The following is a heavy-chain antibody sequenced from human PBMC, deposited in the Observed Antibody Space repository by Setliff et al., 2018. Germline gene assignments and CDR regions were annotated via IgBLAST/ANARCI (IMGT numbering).Heavy chain of an antibody. J-gene: IGHJ4*02. CDR3: ARLSPYNTGPPFDY. D-gene: IGHD2-8*02. Sequence: PSETLSLTCTVSGGSISGYYWSWIRQPPGKGLEWIGYIFSSGSTNYNPSLKSRVTISLDTSKNHFSLNLRSVTAADTAVYYCARLSPYNTGPPFDYWGQGTLVTVSS. CDR2: IFSSGST. CDR1: GGSISGYY. V-gene: IGHV4-59*08.